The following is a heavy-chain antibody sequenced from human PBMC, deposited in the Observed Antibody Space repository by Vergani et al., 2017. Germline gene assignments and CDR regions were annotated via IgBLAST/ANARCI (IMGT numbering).Heavy chain of an antibody. CDR3: AKLRDPIVVVPTTIFFEPFNI. CDR1: GFSFNTQA. V-gene: IGHV3-23*01. J-gene: IGHJ3*02. CDR2: VSGSGTDK. D-gene: IGHD2-15*01. Sequence: EVQLLESGGDLVQPGGSLRLSCAASGFSFNTQAVTWVRQAPGKGLEWVSAVSGSGTDKYYADSVKGWFSISRDNPKNTLFLQMDSLRAEDTAVYYCAKLRDPIVVVPTTIFFEPFNIWGQGTMVTVSS.